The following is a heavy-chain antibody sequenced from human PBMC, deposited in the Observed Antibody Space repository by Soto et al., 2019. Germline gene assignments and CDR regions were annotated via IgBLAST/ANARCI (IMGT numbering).Heavy chain of an antibody. Sequence: ASVKVSWKACGYTFTRNGMWSVRQAPGQGLEWMGRIIPILGIANYAQKFQGRVTITADKSTSTAYMELSSLRSEDTAVYYCARGPYGGNSGWFDPWGQGTLVTVSS. D-gene: IGHD2-21*02. V-gene: IGHV1-69*04. CDR1: GYTFTRNG. CDR3: ARGPYGGNSGWFDP. CDR2: IIPILGIA. J-gene: IGHJ5*02.